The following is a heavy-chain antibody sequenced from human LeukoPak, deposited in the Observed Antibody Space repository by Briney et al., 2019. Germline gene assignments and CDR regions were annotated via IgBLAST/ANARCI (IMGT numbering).Heavy chain of an antibody. J-gene: IGHJ4*02. D-gene: IGHD1-26*01. Sequence: GGSLRLSYAASGFTFSSYAMSWVRQAPGKGLEWVSAISGSGGSTYYADSVKGRFTISRDNSKNTLYLQMNSLRAEDTAVYYCAKVEWELRYFDYWGQGTLVTVSS. V-gene: IGHV3-23*01. CDR3: AKVEWELRYFDY. CDR2: ISGSGGST. CDR1: GFTFSSYA.